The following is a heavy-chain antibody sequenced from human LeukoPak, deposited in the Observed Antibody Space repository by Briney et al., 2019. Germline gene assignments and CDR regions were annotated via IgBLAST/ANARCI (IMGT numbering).Heavy chain of an antibody. Sequence: GRSLRLSCAASGFTFSSYAMHWVRQAPGKGLEWVAVISYDGSNKYYADSVKGRFTISRDNSKNTLYLQMNSLRAEDTAVYYCARGVGNYYHSSGYDYWGQGTLVTVSS. CDR2: ISYDGSNK. CDR3: ARGVGNYYHSSGYDY. V-gene: IGHV3-30*01. CDR1: GFTFSSYA. J-gene: IGHJ4*02. D-gene: IGHD3-22*01.